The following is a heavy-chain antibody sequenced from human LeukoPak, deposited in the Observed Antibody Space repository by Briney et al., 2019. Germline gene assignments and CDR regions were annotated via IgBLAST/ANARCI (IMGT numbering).Heavy chain of an antibody. V-gene: IGHV3-11*06. CDR1: GFIFSDYY. Sequence: GGSLRLSCAASGFIFSDYYMNWIRQAPGKGLEWISYIGISSGNTKYADSVKGRFTISGDKAKNSLYLQMNSLRVEDTAVYYCARDYKYAFDNWGQGTLVTVSS. CDR3: ARDYKYAFDN. J-gene: IGHJ4*02. CDR2: IGISSGNT. D-gene: IGHD5-24*01.